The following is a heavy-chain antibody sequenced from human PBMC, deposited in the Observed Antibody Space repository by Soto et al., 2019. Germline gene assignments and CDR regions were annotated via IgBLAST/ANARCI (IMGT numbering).Heavy chain of an antibody. CDR3: VKGGSSKFDP. J-gene: IGHJ5*02. Sequence: SETLSLTCTVSGGSISSYYWSWIRQPPGKGLEWIGYIYYIGSTNYNPSLKSRVTISVDTSKNQFSLKLRSVTAADTAVYYCVKGGSSKFDPWGQGTLVTVS. CDR2: IYYIGST. CDR1: GGSISSYY. D-gene: IGHD1-26*01. V-gene: IGHV4-59*01.